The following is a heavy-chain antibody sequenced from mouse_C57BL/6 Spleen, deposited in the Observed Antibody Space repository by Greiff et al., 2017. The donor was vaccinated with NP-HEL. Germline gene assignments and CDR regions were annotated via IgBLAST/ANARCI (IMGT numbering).Heavy chain of an antibody. CDR1: GYTFTDYN. J-gene: IGHJ3*01. CDR3: ARSHYGSSPSWFAY. CDR2: INPNNGGT. V-gene: IGHV1-18*01. D-gene: IGHD1-1*01. Sequence: VQLQQSGPELVKPGASVKIPCKASGYTFTDYNMDWVKQSHGKSLEWIGDINPNNGGTIYNQKFKGKATLTVDKSSSTAYMELRSLTSEDTAVYYCARSHYGSSPSWFAYWGQGTLVTVSA.